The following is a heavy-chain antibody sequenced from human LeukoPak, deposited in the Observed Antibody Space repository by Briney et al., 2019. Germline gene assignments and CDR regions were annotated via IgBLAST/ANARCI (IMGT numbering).Heavy chain of an antibody. CDR2: ISYSGTT. CDR1: GGSISSGGFY. CDR3: ARKNDYGASYYIDV. D-gene: IGHD4-17*01. J-gene: IGHJ6*03. Sequence: SETLSLTCTVSGGSISSGGFYWNWIRQHRAKGLEWIGFISYSGTTNYNPSLKSRVTMSFDTTQNQLSLRLSSVTAADTAMYYCARKNDYGASYYIDVWGRGTTVTVSS. V-gene: IGHV4-31*03.